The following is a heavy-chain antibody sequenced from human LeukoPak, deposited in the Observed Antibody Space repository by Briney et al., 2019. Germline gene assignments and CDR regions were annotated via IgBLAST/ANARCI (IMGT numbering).Heavy chain of an antibody. J-gene: IGHJ4*02. Sequence: GGSLRLSCAASGFTFSSYWMHWVRQAPVKGLVWVSRINSDGSSTSYADSVKGRFTISRDNAKNTLYLQMNSLRAEDTAVYYCASISITGTRHPIYWGQGTLVTVSS. CDR3: ASISITGTRHPIY. CDR2: INSDGSST. V-gene: IGHV3-74*01. CDR1: GFTFSSYW. D-gene: IGHD1-20*01.